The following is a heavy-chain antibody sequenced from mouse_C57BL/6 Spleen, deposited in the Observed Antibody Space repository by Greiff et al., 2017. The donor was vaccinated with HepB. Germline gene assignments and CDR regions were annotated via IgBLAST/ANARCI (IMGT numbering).Heavy chain of an antibody. V-gene: IGHV1-76*01. Sequence: VQLQQSGAELVRPGASVKLSCKASGYTFTDYYINWVKQRPGQGLEWIARIYPGSGNTYYNEKFKGKATLTAEKYSSTAYMPLSSLTSEDSAVYVGARWTIRGYAMDYGGQGTSVTVSS. D-gene: IGHD1-1*02. CDR2: IYPGSGNT. J-gene: IGHJ4*01. CDR1: GYTFTDYY. CDR3: ARWTIRGYAMDY.